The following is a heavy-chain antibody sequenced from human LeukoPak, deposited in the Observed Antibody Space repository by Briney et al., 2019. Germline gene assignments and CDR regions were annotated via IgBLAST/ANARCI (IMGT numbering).Heavy chain of an antibody. CDR2: IYYSGST. V-gene: IGHV4-59*12. J-gene: IGHJ5*02. CDR3: ARAAAAGTHGWFDP. CDR1: GGSISSYY. D-gene: IGHD6-13*01. Sequence: PSETLSLTCTVSGGSISSYYWSWIRQPPGKGLEWIGYIYYSGSTNYNPSLKSRVTISVDRSKNQFSLKLSSVTAADTAVYYCARAAAAGTHGWFDPWGQGTLVTVSS.